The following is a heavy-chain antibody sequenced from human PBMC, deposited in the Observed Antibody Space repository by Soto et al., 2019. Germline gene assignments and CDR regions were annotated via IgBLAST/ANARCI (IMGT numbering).Heavy chain of an antibody. D-gene: IGHD3-3*01. CDR1: GFTFDDYA. J-gene: IGHJ3*02. CDR3: AKDLLRFLEWSDLDAFDI. CDR2: ISWNSGSI. V-gene: IGHV3-9*01. Sequence: GGSLRLSCAASGFTFDDYAMHWVRQAPGKGLEWVSGISWNSGSIGYADSVKGRFTISRDNAKNSLYLQMNSLRAEDTALYYCAKDLLRFLEWSDLDAFDIWGQGTMVTVSS.